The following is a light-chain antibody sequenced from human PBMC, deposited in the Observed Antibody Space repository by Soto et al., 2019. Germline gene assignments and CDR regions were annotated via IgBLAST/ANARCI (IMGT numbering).Light chain of an antibody. CDR2: EVS. Sequence: QSALTQPASVSGSRGQSITISCTGTSSDVGGYNYVSWYQQHPGKAPKLMIYEVSNRPSGVSNRFSGSKSVNTASLTISGLQAEDEADYYCSSYTSSSTLVFGGGTKLTVL. V-gene: IGLV2-14*01. J-gene: IGLJ3*02. CDR1: SSDVGGYNY. CDR3: SSYTSSSTLV.